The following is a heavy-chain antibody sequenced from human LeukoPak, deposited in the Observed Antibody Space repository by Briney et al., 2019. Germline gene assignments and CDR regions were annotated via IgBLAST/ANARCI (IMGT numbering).Heavy chain of an antibody. J-gene: IGHJ6*02. V-gene: IGHV3-30*04. Sequence: GRSLRLSCAASGFTFSSYAMHWVRQAPGKGLEWVAVISYDGSNKYYADSVKGRFTISRDNAKNSLYLQMNSLRAEDTAVYYCARAGPYGMDVWGQGTTVTVSS. CDR3: ARAGPYGMDV. CDR1: GFTFSSYA. D-gene: IGHD6-19*01. CDR2: ISYDGSNK.